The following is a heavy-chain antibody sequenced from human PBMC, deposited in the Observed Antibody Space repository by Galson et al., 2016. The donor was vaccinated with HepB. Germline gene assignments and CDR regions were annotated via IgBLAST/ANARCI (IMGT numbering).Heavy chain of an antibody. CDR1: GGSISPYY. CDR3: ARVTIFGIIQGFDP. J-gene: IGHJ5*02. D-gene: IGHD3-3*02. V-gene: IGHV4-59*01. Sequence: ETLSLTCTVSGGSISPYYWNWFRQTPGLGLQYIGYVYHTGSTHYNPSLKSRVTLSVDTSKNQFSLKLSSVTAADTAIYYCARVTIFGIIQGFDPWGQGILVTVSS. CDR2: VYHTGST.